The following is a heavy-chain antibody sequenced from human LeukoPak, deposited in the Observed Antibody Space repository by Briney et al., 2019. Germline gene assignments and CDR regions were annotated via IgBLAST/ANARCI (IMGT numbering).Heavy chain of an antibody. V-gene: IGHV3-21*01. CDR3: ARGGMVTAGLDY. CDR2: ISSSSSYI. Sequence: GGSLRLSWAASGFTFSSYSMNWVRQAPGKGLEWVSSISSSSSYIYYADSVKGRFTISRDNAKNSLYLQMNSLRAEDTAVYYCARGGMVTAGLDYWGQGTLVTVSS. D-gene: IGHD2-21*02. J-gene: IGHJ4*02. CDR1: GFTFSSYS.